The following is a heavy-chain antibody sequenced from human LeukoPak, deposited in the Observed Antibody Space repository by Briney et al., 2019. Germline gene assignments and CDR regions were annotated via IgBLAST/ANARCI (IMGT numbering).Heavy chain of an antibody. CDR3: VKDAFYGSGTYYNS. D-gene: IGHD3-10*01. J-gene: IGHJ5*02. CDR1: GFIFSNYG. CDR2: IGGTAGGT. V-gene: IGHV3-23*01. Sequence: QPGGSLRLSCAASGFIFSNYGMSWVRQAPGKGLEWVSGIGGTAGGTYYADSVKGRFTISRDNSKNTLFLQVNSLGAEDTAVYFCVKDAFYGSGTYYNSWGQGTLVIVSS.